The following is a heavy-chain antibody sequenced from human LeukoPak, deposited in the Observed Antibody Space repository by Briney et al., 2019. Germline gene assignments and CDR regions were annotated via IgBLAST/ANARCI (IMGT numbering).Heavy chain of an antibody. J-gene: IGHJ5*02. CDR2: ISGSGGST. CDR3: ARGADGVSSNSRGWFDP. V-gene: IGHV3-23*01. Sequence: GGSLRLSCAASGFTFSSYAMSWVRQAPGKGLEWVSAISGSGGSTYYADSVKGRFTISRDSSKNTLYLQMNSLRAEDTAVYSCARGADGVSSNSRGWFDPWGQGTLVTVSS. D-gene: IGHD2-15*01. CDR1: GFTFSSYA.